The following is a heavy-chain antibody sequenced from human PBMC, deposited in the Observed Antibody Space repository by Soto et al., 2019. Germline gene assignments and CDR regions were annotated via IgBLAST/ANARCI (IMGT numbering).Heavy chain of an antibody. CDR2: LYWDDDK. J-gene: IGHJ4*02. D-gene: IGHD3-3*01. V-gene: IGHV2-5*02. CDR1: GFSLNTPGGG. Sequence: QITLRESGPTVVKPTQTLTLTCTFSGFSLNTPGGGVGWIRQPPGKALEWVALLYWDDDKRYYPSLKRRLVITKDSSKNQVVLTRTNVAPVDTATYYCAHLVTADDYEYFAFWCQGTLVPVSP. CDR3: AHLVTADDYEYFAF.